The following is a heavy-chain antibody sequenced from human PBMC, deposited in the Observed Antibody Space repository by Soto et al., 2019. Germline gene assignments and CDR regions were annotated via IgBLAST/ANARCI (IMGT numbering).Heavy chain of an antibody. CDR1: GFTFSSYA. J-gene: IGHJ5*02. CDR2: ISGSGGST. CDR3: AKDGYCSGGSCYSAGNWFDP. D-gene: IGHD2-15*01. V-gene: IGHV3-23*01. Sequence: GGSLRLSCAASGFTFSSYAMSWVRQAPGKGLEWVSAISGSGGSTYYADSVKGRFTISRDNSKNTLYLQMNSLRAEDTAVYYCAKDGYCSGGSCYSAGNWFDPWGQGTLVTVSS.